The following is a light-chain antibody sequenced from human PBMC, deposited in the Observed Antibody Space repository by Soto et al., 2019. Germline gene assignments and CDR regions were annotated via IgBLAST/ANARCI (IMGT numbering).Light chain of an antibody. V-gene: IGLV2-8*01. CDR2: AVS. CDR3: SSYAGSNTFV. J-gene: IGLJ1*01. CDR1: SSDVGGYNY. Sequence: QSALTQPPSASGSPGQSVTISCTGTSSDVGGYNYVSWYQHHPGKAPKLMIYAVSKRPSGVPDRFSGSKSGNTASLTVSGLQAEDEADYYCSSYAGSNTFVFGTGTKVTVL.